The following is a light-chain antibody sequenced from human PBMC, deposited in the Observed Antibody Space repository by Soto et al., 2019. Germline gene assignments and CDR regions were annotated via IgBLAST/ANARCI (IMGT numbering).Light chain of an antibody. V-gene: IGKV1-5*03. CDR1: RYIRSD. CDR2: KAY. Sequence: DIQLTQSPSSLSPSGGDRFTISCRSSRYIRSDLSWYQQKPGKAPKILISKAYSFETGVTSRFSGSGSGTEFPTTISSLKPDDFATYYCQPFNTSPWTVGQVTKVEIK. CDR3: QPFNTSPWT. J-gene: IGKJ1*01.